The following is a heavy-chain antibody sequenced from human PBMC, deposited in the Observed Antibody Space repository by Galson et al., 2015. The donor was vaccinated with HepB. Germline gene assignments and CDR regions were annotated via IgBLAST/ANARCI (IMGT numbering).Heavy chain of an antibody. CDR3: AGSSNWYGQFDY. J-gene: IGHJ4*02. D-gene: IGHD6-13*01. CDR1: GFTFSSYS. V-gene: IGHV3-48*02. CDR2: ISSSSAII. Sequence: SLRLSCAASGFTFSSYSMNWVRQAPGKGLEWVSYISSSSAIIYYADSVRGRFTISRDNAKNSLYLQMDSLRDEDTAVYYCAGSSNWYGQFDYWGQGTLATVPS.